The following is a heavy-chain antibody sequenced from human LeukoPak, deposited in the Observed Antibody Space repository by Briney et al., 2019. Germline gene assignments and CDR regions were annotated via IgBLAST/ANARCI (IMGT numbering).Heavy chain of an antibody. J-gene: IGHJ4*02. Sequence: SETLSLTCTVSGGSISSGDYYWSWIRQPPGKGLEWIGYIYYSGSTYYNPSLKSRVTISVDTSKNQFSLKLSSVTAADTAVYYCARLVENTYYYDSSEYYFDYWGQGTLVTVSS. CDR3: ARLVENTYYYDSSEYYFDY. D-gene: IGHD3-22*01. CDR2: IYYSGST. V-gene: IGHV4-30-4*08. CDR1: GGSISSGDYY.